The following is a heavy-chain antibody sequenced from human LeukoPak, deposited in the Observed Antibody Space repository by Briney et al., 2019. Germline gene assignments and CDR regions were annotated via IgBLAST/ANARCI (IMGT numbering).Heavy chain of an antibody. Sequence: GGSLRLSCAASGFTFSSYAMSWVRQAPGKGLEWVSAISGSGGSTYYADSVKGRFTISRDNSKNTLYLQMNSLRAEDTAVYYCAKDRGLIGGSPHIDYWGQGTLVTVSS. D-gene: IGHD1-26*01. CDR3: AKDRGLIGGSPHIDY. CDR1: GFTFSSYA. CDR2: ISGSGGST. J-gene: IGHJ4*02. V-gene: IGHV3-23*01.